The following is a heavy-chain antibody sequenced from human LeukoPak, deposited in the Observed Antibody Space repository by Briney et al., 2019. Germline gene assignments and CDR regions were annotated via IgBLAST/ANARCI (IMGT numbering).Heavy chain of an antibody. CDR2: ISSSSSTI. CDR3: ARETGSPYYYMDV. V-gene: IGHV3-48*01. J-gene: IGHJ6*03. Sequence: ETLSLTCTVSGGSISSSSYYWGWIRQPPGQGLEWVSYISSSSSTIYYADSVKGRFTISRDNAKNSLYLQMNSLRAEDTAVYYCARETGSPYYYMDVWGKGTTVTVSS. D-gene: IGHD6-13*01. CDR1: GGSISSSS.